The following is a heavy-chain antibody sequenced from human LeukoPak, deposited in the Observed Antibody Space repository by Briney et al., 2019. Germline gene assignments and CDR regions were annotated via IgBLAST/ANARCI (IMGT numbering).Heavy chain of an antibody. CDR3: AYDYYGLGSYYKGNWFDP. CDR1: GFTFSSYA. D-gene: IGHD3-10*01. J-gene: IGHJ5*02. Sequence: PGGSLRLSCAASGFTFSSYAMSWVRQAPGKGLEWVSAISGSGGSTYYADSVKGRFTISRDNSKNTLYLQMNSLRAEDTAVYYCAYDYYGLGSYYKGNWFDPWGQGTLVTVSS. V-gene: IGHV3-23*01. CDR2: ISGSGGST.